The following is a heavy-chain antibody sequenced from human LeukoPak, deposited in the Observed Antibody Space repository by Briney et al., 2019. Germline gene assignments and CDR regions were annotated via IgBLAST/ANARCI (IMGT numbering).Heavy chain of an antibody. Sequence: SQTLSLTCDISGDTVSSNSAAWNLIRQSPSRGLEWLGRTYYRSKWYYDYAVSVKSRITISPDTSKNQFSLQLKPVTADDTAVYYCARGFALDFWGQGTMVTVSS. J-gene: IGHJ3*01. CDR3: ARGFALDF. CDR1: GDTVSSNSAA. V-gene: IGHV6-1*01. CDR2: TYYRSKWYY.